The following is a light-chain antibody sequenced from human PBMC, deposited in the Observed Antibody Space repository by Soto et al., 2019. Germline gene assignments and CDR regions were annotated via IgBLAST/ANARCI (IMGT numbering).Light chain of an antibody. CDR1: SSNIGSNT. V-gene: IGLV1-44*01. Sequence: QAVVTQPPSASGTPGQRVTISCSGSSSNIGSNTVNWYQQLPGTAPKLLIYNNNQRPSGVPDRFSGSKSGTSASLAISGLQSEDEADYYCAAWDDSLKGLVFGTGTKLTVL. CDR2: NNN. CDR3: AAWDDSLKGLV. J-gene: IGLJ1*01.